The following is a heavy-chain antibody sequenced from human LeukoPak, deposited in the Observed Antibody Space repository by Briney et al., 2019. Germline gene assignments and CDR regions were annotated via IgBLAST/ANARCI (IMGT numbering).Heavy chain of an antibody. Sequence: SETLSLTCAVYGGSFSGYYWSWIRQPPGKGLEWIGEINHSGSTNYNPSIKSRVTISVDTSKNQFSLKLSSVTAADTAVYYCAREYSSSADYWGQGTLVTVSS. V-gene: IGHV4-34*01. D-gene: IGHD6-6*01. J-gene: IGHJ4*02. CDR3: AREYSSSADY. CDR1: GGSFSGYY. CDR2: INHSGST.